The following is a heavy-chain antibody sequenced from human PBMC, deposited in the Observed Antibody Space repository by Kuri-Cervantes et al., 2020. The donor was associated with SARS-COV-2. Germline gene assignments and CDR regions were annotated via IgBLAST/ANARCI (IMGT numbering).Heavy chain of an antibody. J-gene: IGHJ4*02. CDR2: ISYDGSNK. D-gene: IGHD6-6*01. CDR1: GFTFSSYA. Sequence: GGSLRLSCAASGFTFSSYAMHWVRQAPGKGLEWVAVISYDGSNKYYADSVKGRFTISRDNSKNTLYLQMNSLRAEDTAVYYCARDQWEYSSSSGGDYWGQGTLVTVSS. CDR3: ARDQWEYSSSSGGDY. V-gene: IGHV3-30*01.